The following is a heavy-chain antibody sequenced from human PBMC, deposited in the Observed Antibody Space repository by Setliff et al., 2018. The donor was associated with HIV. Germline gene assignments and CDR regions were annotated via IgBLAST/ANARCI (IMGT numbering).Heavy chain of an antibody. CDR3: ARGGAGEYQLLYNYFDP. V-gene: IGHV1-3*01. CDR1: GYTLSTYA. D-gene: IGHD2-2*01. J-gene: IGHJ5*02. Sequence: ASVKVSCKASGYTLSTYALYWVRQAPGQRLEWMGWINSDNGNTKFSQKFQGRLTITADTTASTAYMVLSSLTSEDTAVYYCARGGAGEYQLLYNYFDPWGQGTLVTVSS. CDR2: INSDNGNT.